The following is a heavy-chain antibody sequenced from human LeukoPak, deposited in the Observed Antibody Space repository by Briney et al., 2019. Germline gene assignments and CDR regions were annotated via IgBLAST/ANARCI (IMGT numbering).Heavy chain of an antibody. CDR1: GDSISDFY. D-gene: IGHD6-6*01. V-gene: IGHV4-59*01. J-gene: IGHJ4*02. CDR2: IYHSGST. Sequence: SETLSLTCTVSGDSISDFYWTWIRQTPGKGLEWIGYIYHSGSTNYNPSLKSRVTISLDTSRNQFSLRLSSVTAADTAVYFCAREYSTSSEGDYFDYWGQGSLVTVSS. CDR3: AREYSTSSEGDYFDY.